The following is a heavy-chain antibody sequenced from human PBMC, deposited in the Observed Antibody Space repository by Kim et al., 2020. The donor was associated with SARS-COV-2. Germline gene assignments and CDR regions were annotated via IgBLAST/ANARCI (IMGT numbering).Heavy chain of an antibody. CDR1: GGSFTGYS. CDR3: ARVTSSRRYVTTYYYFDS. D-gene: IGHD3-9*01. V-gene: IGHV4-34*01. Sequence: SETLSLTCAVYGGSFTGYSWCWIRQPPGKGLEWIAEINHSGSGNYSSSLKSRVAVSVDTSKSQFSLRLTSMTAADTAVYYCARVTSSRRYVTTYYYFDSWGQGTPVTVSS. J-gene: IGHJ4*02. CDR2: INHSGSG.